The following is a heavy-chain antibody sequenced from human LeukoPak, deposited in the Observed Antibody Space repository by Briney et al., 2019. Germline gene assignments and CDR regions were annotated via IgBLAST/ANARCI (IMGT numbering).Heavy chain of an antibody. CDR2: IIPILRLA. CDR3: ARVPQGGSNPNWFDP. CDR1: GDTFSDYA. V-gene: IGHV1-69*04. J-gene: IGHJ5*02. D-gene: IGHD2-15*01. Sequence: SVKVSCKASGDTFSDYAISWARQAPGPGLEWMGGIIPILRLANYAQKFQGRVTITADKSTSTVYMELSSLRSEDTAVYYCARVPQGGSNPNWFDPWGQGTLVTVSS.